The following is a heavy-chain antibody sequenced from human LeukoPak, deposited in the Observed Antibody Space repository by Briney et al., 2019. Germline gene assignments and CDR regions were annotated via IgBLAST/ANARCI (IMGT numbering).Heavy chain of an antibody. V-gene: IGHV4-34*01. CDR3: ARGRRLRFYYFDY. Sequence: PSETLSLTCAVYGGSFSGYYWSWIRQPPGKGLEWIGEINHSGSTNYNPSLKSRVTISVDTSKNQFSLKLSSVTAADTAVYYCARGRRLRFYYFDYWGQGTLVTVSS. CDR1: GGSFSGYY. CDR2: INHSGST. D-gene: IGHD3-3*01. J-gene: IGHJ4*02.